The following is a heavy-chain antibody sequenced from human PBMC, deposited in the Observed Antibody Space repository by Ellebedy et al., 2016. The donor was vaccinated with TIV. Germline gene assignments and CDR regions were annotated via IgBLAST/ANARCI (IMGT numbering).Heavy chain of an antibody. V-gene: IGHV3-23*01. CDR3: ARAFGQQLVHRFDY. J-gene: IGHJ4*02. CDR1: GFSFNGYA. D-gene: IGHD6-13*01. CDR2: ISGSGATP. Sequence: PGGSLRLSCAASGFSFNGYAMSWVRQVPGKGLEWVSGISGSGATPFYADSVKGRFTISRDNAKNSLSLQMNSLRADDTAVYYCARAFGQQLVHRFDYWGQGTLVTVSS.